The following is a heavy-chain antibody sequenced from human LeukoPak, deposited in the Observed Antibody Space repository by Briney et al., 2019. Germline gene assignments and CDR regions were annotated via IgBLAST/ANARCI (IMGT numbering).Heavy chain of an antibody. CDR1: GFSFSTYG. Sequence: PGGSLRLSCAASGFSFSTYGMHWVRQAPGKGLEWVALIWYDGSDEYYADSVKGRFTISRDNSKNTVYLQMNSLRADDTAVYYCATPQGFFYDSACYPDYWGQGAWVTVSS. J-gene: IGHJ4*02. CDR3: ATPQGFFYDSACYPDY. CDR2: IWYDGSDE. D-gene: IGHD2/OR15-2a*01. V-gene: IGHV3-33*01.